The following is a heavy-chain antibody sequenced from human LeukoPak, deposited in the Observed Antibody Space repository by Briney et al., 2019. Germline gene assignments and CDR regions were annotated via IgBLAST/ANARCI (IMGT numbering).Heavy chain of an antibody. D-gene: IGHD6-13*01. CDR2: ISSSSSYI. Sequence: GGSLRLSCAASGFTFSSYSMNWVRQVPGKGREWVPSISSSSSYIYYADSVNRRFTISRDTAKNSLYLQMTSLRAADTAVYYCAPGIAAAGTNYWGQGTLVTVSS. CDR1: GFTFSSYS. J-gene: IGHJ4*02. CDR3: APGIAAAGTNY. V-gene: IGHV3-21*01.